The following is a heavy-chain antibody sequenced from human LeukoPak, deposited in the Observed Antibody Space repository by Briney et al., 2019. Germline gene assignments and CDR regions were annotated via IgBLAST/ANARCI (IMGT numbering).Heavy chain of an antibody. CDR3: ARVRSGHPHYFDY. V-gene: IGHV1-69*13. Sequence: ASVKVSCKASGGTFSSYAISWVRQAPGQGLEWMGGIIPIFGTANYAQKFQGRVTITADESTSTAYMELSSLRSEDAAVYYCARVRSGHPHYFDYWGQGALVTVSS. CDR2: IIPIFGTA. D-gene: IGHD2-15*01. J-gene: IGHJ4*02. CDR1: GGTFSSYA.